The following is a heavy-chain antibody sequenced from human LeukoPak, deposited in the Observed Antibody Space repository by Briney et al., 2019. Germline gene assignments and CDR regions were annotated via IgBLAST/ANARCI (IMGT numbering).Heavy chain of an antibody. J-gene: IGHJ4*02. Sequence: PGGSLRLSCAASGFTFSRIAMAWVRQAPGKGLEWVSTIRSNGDTAYNADSVRGRFAISRDNSKNALFLQMNSLRAEDTAVYYCAKDRTAGYDGLVDYWGQGTLVTVSS. CDR1: GFTFSRIA. CDR3: AKDRTAGYDGLVDY. V-gene: IGHV3-23*01. D-gene: IGHD3-22*01. CDR2: IRSNGDTA.